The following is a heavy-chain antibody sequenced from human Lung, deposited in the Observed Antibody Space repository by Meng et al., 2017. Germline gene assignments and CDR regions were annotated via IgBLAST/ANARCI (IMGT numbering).Heavy chain of an antibody. Sequence: QVRLQESGPGLVKPSETLSLTCDVSGGSISGYFCTWIRQPAGKGLDWIGRVYSSGSANYNPSLKSRVTMSVDRSKNQFSLQLTSVTAADTAVYYCARGVGSLDFWGQGALVTVSS. D-gene: IGHD5/OR15-5a*01. J-gene: IGHJ4*02. V-gene: IGHV4-4*07. CDR1: GGSISGYF. CDR2: VYSSGSA. CDR3: ARGVGSLDF.